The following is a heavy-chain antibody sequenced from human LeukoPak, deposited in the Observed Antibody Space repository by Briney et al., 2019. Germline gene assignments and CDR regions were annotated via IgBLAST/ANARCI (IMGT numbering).Heavy chain of an antibody. V-gene: IGHV1-2*02. CDR1: GYTFTGYY. D-gene: IGHD5-24*01. CDR3: ARSNVEMTTPYAY. J-gene: IGHJ4*02. Sequence: ASVKVSCKASGYTFTGYYMHWVRQAPGHGLEWMGWINPNSGGTNYAQKFQGRVTMTRDTSTSTVYMELSSLRSEDTAVYYCARSNVEMTTPYAYWGQGTLVTVSS. CDR2: INPNSGGT.